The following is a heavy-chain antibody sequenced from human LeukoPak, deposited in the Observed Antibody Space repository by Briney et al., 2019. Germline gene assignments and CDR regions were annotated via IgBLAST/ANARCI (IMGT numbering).Heavy chain of an antibody. CDR2: ISSSSSYI. J-gene: IGHJ4*02. CDR3: ARGVVYAESWDY. CDR1: GFTFSSYS. V-gene: IGHV3-21*01. Sequence: GGSLRLSCAASGFTFSSYSMNWVRQAPGKGLEWVSSISSSSSYIYYADSVKGRFTISRDNAKNSLYLQMNSLRAEDTAVYYCARGVVYAESWDYWGQGTLVTVSS. D-gene: IGHD2-8*02.